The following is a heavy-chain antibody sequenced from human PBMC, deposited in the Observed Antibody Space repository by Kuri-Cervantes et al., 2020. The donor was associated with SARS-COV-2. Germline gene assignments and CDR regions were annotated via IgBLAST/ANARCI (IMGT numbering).Heavy chain of an antibody. CDR2: ISWDGGST. D-gene: IGHD3-3*01. CDR1: GFTFDDYA. V-gene: IGHV3-43D*04. Sequence: GGSLRLSCEASGFTFDDYAMHWVRQALGKGLEWVSRISWDGGSTYYADSVKGRFTISRDNSKNSLYLQMNSLRTEDTALYYCSKSAYDFWSGYSFDYWGQGTLVTVSS. J-gene: IGHJ4*02. CDR3: SKSAYDFWSGYSFDY.